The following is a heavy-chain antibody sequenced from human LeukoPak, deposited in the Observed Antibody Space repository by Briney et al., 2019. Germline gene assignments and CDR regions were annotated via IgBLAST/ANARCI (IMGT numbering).Heavy chain of an antibody. Sequence: SETLSLTCTVSGGSISSSSYYWGWIRQPPGKGLEWIGSIYYSGSTYYNPSLKSRVTISVDTSKNQFPLKLSSVTAADTAVYYCARDDYGDYRGNWFDPWGQGTLVTVSS. D-gene: IGHD4-17*01. CDR1: GGSISSSSYY. J-gene: IGHJ5*02. CDR2: IYYSGST. V-gene: IGHV4-39*06. CDR3: ARDDYGDYRGNWFDP.